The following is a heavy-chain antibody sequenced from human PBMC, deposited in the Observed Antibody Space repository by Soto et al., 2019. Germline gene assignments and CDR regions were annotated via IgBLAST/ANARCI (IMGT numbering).Heavy chain of an antibody. D-gene: IGHD2-21*02. CDR2: ISWNSGNI. J-gene: IGHJ4*02. CDR1: GFTFDDYA. V-gene: IGHV3-9*01. CDR3: AKANCGGDCSADY. Sequence: EVQLVESGGGLVQPGRSLRLSCAASGFTFDDYAMHWVRQAPGKGLEWVSGISWNSGNIGYADSVKGRFPISRDNAKNSRYRQMNSLRAEDTALYYCAKANCGGDCSADYWGQGTLVTVSS.